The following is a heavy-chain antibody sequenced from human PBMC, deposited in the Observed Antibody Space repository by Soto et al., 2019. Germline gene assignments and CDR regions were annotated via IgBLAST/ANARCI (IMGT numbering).Heavy chain of an antibody. D-gene: IGHD4-17*01. CDR3: ARDDGQDYFDY. J-gene: IGHJ4*02. Sequence: QVQLQESGPGLVKPSETLSLTCTVSGGSISGYYWSWIRQPPGKGLELIGYIHYSGNTNYNPSLKNRVTISVDTSKNQFSLKLSSVTAADTAVYFCARDDGQDYFDYWGQGTLVTVSS. CDR2: IHYSGNT. CDR1: GGSISGYY. V-gene: IGHV4-59*01.